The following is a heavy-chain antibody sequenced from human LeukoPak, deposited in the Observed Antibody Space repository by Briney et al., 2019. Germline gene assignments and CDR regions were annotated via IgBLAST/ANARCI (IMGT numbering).Heavy chain of an antibody. Sequence: PGGSLRLSCAASGFTFSSYAMSWVRQAPGKGLEWVSAISGSGGSTYYADSVKGRFTISRDNSKNTLYLQMNSLRAEDTAVYYCARVPDGYNLGTYFDPWGQGTLVTVSS. CDR2: ISGSGGST. J-gene: IGHJ5*02. CDR3: ARVPDGYNLGTYFDP. D-gene: IGHD5-24*01. V-gene: IGHV3-23*01. CDR1: GFTFSSYA.